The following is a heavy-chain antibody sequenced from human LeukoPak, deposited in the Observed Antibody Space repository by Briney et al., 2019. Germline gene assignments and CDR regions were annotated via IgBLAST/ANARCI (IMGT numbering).Heavy chain of an antibody. CDR2: INHSGST. CDR3: TRQRKEGSGSRRNYYYMDV. CDR1: GGSISSSSYY. J-gene: IGHJ6*03. Sequence: SETLSLTCTVSGGSISSSSYYWGWIRQPPGKGLEWIGEINHSGSTNYNPSLKSRVTISVDTSKNQFSLKLSSVTAADTAVYYCTRQRKEGSGSRRNYYYMDVWGKGTTVTVSS. V-gene: IGHV4-39*01. D-gene: IGHD3-10*01.